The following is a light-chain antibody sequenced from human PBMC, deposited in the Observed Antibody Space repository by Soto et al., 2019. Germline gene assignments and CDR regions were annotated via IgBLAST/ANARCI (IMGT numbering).Light chain of an antibody. CDR1: QGISKY. CDR3: QQHNGYSVWV. CDR2: GAS. J-gene: IGKJ1*01. V-gene: IGKV1-16*01. Sequence: IQITLPPFSGSASVIDRATMTCLASQGISKYLAWYQQKPGKVPKLLIYGASSLASGVPSRFSGSGSGTEFTLTISSRQHDEYAAYYCQQHNGYSVWVFGQGTKVDIK.